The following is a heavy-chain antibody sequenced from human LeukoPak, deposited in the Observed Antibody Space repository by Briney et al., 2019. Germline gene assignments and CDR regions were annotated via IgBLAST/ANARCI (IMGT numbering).Heavy chain of an antibody. CDR1: GFTFSSFE. Sequence: GGSLRLSCAASGFTFSSFEMDWVRQAPGKGLEWVSYISSSGRTIYYADSVKGRFTVSRDNAKNSLYLQMNSLRAEDTAVYYCARDQQWLPDYWGQGTRVTVSS. D-gene: IGHD6-19*01. CDR3: ARDQQWLPDY. V-gene: IGHV3-48*03. J-gene: IGHJ4*02. CDR2: ISSSGRTI.